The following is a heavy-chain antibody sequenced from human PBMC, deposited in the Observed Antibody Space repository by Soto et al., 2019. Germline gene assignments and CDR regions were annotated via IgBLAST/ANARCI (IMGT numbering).Heavy chain of an antibody. V-gene: IGHV3-7*03. CDR3: ARVPQTGYSSSWYLSFEDY. J-gene: IGHJ4*02. D-gene: IGHD6-13*01. Sequence: GSLRLSCVASGFTFSSYWMSWVRQAPGKGLEWVANIKQDGSEKYYVDSVKGRFTISRDNAKNSLYLQMNSLRAEDTAVYYCARVPQTGYSSSWYLSFEDYWGQGPLVTVSS. CDR2: IKQDGSEK. CDR1: GFTFSSYW.